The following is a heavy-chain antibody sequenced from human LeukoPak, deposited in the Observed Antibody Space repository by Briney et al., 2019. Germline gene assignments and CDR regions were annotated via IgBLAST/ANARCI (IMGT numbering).Heavy chain of an antibody. CDR2: INPNSGGT. J-gene: IGHJ6*03. V-gene: IGHV1-2*02. CDR3: ATGPGSLQSYMDV. CDR1: GYTFTGYY. D-gene: IGHD3-10*01. Sequence: GALVKVSCKASGYTFTGYYMHWVRQAPGQGLEWMGWINPNSGGTNYAQKFQGRVTMTRDTSISTAYMELSRLRSDDTAVYYCATGPGSLQSYMDVWGKGTTVTVSS.